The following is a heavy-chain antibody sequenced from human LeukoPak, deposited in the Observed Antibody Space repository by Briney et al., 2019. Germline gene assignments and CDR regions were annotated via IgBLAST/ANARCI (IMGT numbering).Heavy chain of an antibody. J-gene: IGHJ5*02. CDR3: ARDWIAAAGTGTRLGTGNWFDP. CDR1: GGSISSSSYY. CDR2: IYYSGST. Sequence: PSETLSLTCTVSGGSISSSSYYWGWIRQPPGKGLEWIGSIYYSGSTYYNPSLKSRVTISVDTSKNQFSLKLSSVTAADTAVYYCARDWIAAAGTGTRLGTGNWFDPWGQGTLVTVSS. D-gene: IGHD6-13*01. V-gene: IGHV4-39*07.